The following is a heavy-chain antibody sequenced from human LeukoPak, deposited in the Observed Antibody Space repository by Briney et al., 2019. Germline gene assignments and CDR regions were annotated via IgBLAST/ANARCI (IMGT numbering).Heavy chain of an antibody. V-gene: IGHV4-39*01. CDR1: GDSITTISDY. CDR3: SRRGSSGWAHNFGF. Sequence: PSETLSLTCTVSGDSITTISDYWGWIRQLHGKGLEWIGSVYRSGSSYYNPSLNNRVSISVDTSKNQFTLNLTSVTAADTAVYYCSRRGSSGWAHNFGFWGQGSLLTVSS. CDR2: VYRSGSS. D-gene: IGHD6-19*01. J-gene: IGHJ4*02.